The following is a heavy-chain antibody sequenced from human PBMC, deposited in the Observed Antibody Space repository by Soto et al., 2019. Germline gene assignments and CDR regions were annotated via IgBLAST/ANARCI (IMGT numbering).Heavy chain of an antibody. V-gene: IGHV5-51*01. CDR1: GYYFTDSW. CDR3: GRGDEANYCEP. CDR2: IYPHDSTV. D-gene: IGHD1-7*01. Sequence: PGASLKISCQTSGYYFTDSWIAWVRPMPGKGLEWMGIIYPHDSTVNYNPSDQGQVTMSDDKSICSSYHLLSMLKASAAALYYGGRGDEANYCEPWGQGTRVTVSS. J-gene: IGHJ5*02.